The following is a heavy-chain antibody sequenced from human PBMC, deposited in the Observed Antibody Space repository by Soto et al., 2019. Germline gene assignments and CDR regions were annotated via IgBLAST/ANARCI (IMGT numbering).Heavy chain of an antibody. V-gene: IGHV1-3*01. CDR2: INAGNGNT. Sequence: ASVKVSCKASGYTFTGYYMHWVRQAPGQRLEWMGWINAGNGNTKYSQKFQGRVTITRDTSASTAYMELSSLRSEDTAVYYCARDLWGYCGTDCYPLDVWGQGTTVTVSS. J-gene: IGHJ6*02. CDR1: GYTFTGYY. CDR3: ARDLWGYCGTDCYPLDV. D-gene: IGHD2-21*02.